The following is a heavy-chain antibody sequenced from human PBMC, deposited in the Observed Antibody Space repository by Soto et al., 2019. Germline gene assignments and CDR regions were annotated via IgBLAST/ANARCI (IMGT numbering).Heavy chain of an antibody. CDR2: IYFSGST. J-gene: IGHJ4*02. CDR3: ARAWAVPGSHVGD. D-gene: IGHD6-19*01. Sequence: QVQLQESGPGLVKPSETLSLTCTVSGDSMNPYYWSWIRQPPGKGLEWIGYIYFSGSTNCNPSLKSRVTLSLNTSKRQFFMKLTSVTASDTAVYYCARAWAVPGSHVGDWGRGTLVTVSS. V-gene: IGHV4-59*01. CDR1: GDSMNPYY.